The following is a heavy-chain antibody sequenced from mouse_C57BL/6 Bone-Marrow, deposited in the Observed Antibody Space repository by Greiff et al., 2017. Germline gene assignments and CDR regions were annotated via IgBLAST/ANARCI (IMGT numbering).Heavy chain of an antibody. V-gene: IGHV1-69*01. J-gene: IGHJ3*01. CDR1: GYTFTSYW. CDR2: IDPSDSYT. CDR3: ARPAYYDYWFAY. Sequence: QVQLQQPGAELVMPGASVKLSCKASGYTFTSYWMHWVKQRPGQGLEWIGEIDPSDSYTNYNQKFKGKSTLTVDKSSSTAYMQLSSLTSEDSAVYYWARPAYYDYWFAYWGQGTLVTVSA. D-gene: IGHD2-4*01.